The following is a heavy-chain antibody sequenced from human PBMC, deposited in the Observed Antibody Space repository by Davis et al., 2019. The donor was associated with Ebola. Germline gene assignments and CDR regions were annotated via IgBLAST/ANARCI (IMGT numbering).Heavy chain of an antibody. V-gene: IGHV1-69*04. CDR2: IIPILGIA. D-gene: IGHD5-24*01. CDR3: ARLGDGYNSDY. CDR1: GFTFSSYA. J-gene: IGHJ4*02. Sequence: KISCAASGFTFSSYAISWVRQAPGQGLEWMGRIIPILGIANYAQKFQGRVTITADKSTSTAYMELSSLRSEDTAVYYCARLGDGYNSDYWGQGTLVTVSS.